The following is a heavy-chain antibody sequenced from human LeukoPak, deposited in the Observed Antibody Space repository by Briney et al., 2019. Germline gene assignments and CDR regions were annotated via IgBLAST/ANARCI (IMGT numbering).Heavy chain of an antibody. V-gene: IGHV3-23*01. J-gene: IGHJ4*02. CDR2: ISGSGGST. CDR1: GFTFNSYA. CDR3: ARARGKDPSFDY. D-gene: IGHD1-1*01. Sequence: GGSLRLSCAASGFTFNSYAMSWVRQAPGKGLEWVSAISGSGGSTYYADSVKGRFTISRENAKNSLYLQMNSLRAGDTAVYYCARARGKDPSFDYWGQGTLVTVSS.